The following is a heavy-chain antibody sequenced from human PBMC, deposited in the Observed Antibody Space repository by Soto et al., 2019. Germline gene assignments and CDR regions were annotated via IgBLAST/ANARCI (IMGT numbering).Heavy chain of an antibody. CDR1: GYTFTSYD. J-gene: IGHJ4*02. Sequence: QVQLVQSGAEVKKPGASVKVSCKASGYTFTSYDINWVRQATGQGLEWMGWMNPNSGNTGYAQKFQGRVTMTRNTSISTAYMELSSLRSEDTAVYYCARGGVFFFAAPTNPFDYWGQGTLFTVSS. D-gene: IGHD3-10*01. CDR2: MNPNSGNT. CDR3: ARGGVFFFAAPTNPFDY. V-gene: IGHV1-8*01.